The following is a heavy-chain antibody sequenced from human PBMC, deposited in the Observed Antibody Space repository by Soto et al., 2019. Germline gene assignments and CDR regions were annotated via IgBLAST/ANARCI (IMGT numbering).Heavy chain of an antibody. CDR3: ARGDGGAFDL. CDR2: IHSDGSST. V-gene: IGHV3-74*01. Sequence: EVQLVESGGGLVRPGGSLRLSCAASGFTFSYYWMHWVRQAPGKGLVWVSSIHSDGSSTSYADFVKGRVNISRDNARNTVDFQINSVCVKDTAVYYCARGDGGAFDLWGQGKVVTVSS. J-gene: IGHJ3*01. CDR1: GFTFSYYW. D-gene: IGHD4-17*01.